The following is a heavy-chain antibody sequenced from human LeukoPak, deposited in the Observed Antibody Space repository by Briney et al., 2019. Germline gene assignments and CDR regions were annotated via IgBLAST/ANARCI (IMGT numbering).Heavy chain of an antibody. J-gene: IGHJ4*02. V-gene: IGHV3-66*01. CDR1: GFTVSSNY. CDR2: IYSGGNT. D-gene: IGHD4-23*01. CDR3: ARGGTTVVNRYSFDY. Sequence: GGSLRLSCAASGFTVSSNYMSWVRQAPGKGLEWVSVIYSGGNTYYADSVEGRFTISRDNAKNSLYLQMNSLRDEDTAVYYCARGGTTVVNRYSFDYWGQGTLVAVSS.